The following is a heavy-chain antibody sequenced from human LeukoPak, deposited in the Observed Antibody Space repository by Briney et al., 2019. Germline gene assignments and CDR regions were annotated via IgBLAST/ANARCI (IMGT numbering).Heavy chain of an antibody. D-gene: IGHD2-2*03. CDR3: AKVGYCSSTSCSQWAFDI. Sequence: GGSLRLSCAASGFTFSSYAMSWVRQAPGKGLEWVSAISGSGGSIYYADSVKGRFTIPRDNSKNTLYLQMNSLRAEDTAVYYCAKVGYCSSTSCSQWAFDIWGQGTMVTVSS. CDR2: ISGSGGSI. J-gene: IGHJ3*02. CDR1: GFTFSSYA. V-gene: IGHV3-23*01.